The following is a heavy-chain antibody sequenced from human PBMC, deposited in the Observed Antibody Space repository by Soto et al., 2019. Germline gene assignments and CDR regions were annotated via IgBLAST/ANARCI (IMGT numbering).Heavy chain of an antibody. D-gene: IGHD2-15*01. CDR3: ARDGYCSDGSCYDNWFDP. Sequence: SETLSLTCTVSGGSISSYYWSWIRQPAGKGLEWIGRIYTSGSTNYNPSLKSRVTMSVDTSKNQFSLKLSSVTAADTAVYYCARDGYCSDGSCYDNWFDPWGQGTLVTVSS. V-gene: IGHV4-4*07. J-gene: IGHJ5*02. CDR1: GGSISSYY. CDR2: IYTSGST.